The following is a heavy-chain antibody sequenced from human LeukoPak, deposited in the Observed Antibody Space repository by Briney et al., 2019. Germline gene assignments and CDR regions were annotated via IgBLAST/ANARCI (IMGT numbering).Heavy chain of an antibody. D-gene: IGHD6-13*01. CDR1: GFTFSSYS. CDR2: ISSSSSTI. J-gene: IGHJ4*02. V-gene: IGHV3-48*01. CDR3: AKVGAAAGIVFDY. Sequence: PGGSLRLSCAASGFTFSSYSMNWVRQAPGKGLEWVSYISSSSSTIYYADSVKGRFTISRDNSKNTLYLQMNSLRAEDTAVYYCAKVGAAAGIVFDYWGQGTLVTVSS.